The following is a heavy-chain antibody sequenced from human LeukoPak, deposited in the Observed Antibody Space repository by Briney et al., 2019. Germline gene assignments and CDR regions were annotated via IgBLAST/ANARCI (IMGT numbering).Heavy chain of an antibody. V-gene: IGHV1-2*02. CDR3: ARDSFDYYYYMDV. CDR1: GYTFTGYY. D-gene: IGHD3-16*01. J-gene: IGHJ6*03. Sequence: ASVKVSCKASGYTFTGYYMHWVRQAPGQGLEWMGWINPNSGGTNYAQKFQGRVTMTRDTSISTAYMELSRLRSDDTAVYYCARDSFDYYYYMDVWGKGTTVTVSS. CDR2: INPNSGGT.